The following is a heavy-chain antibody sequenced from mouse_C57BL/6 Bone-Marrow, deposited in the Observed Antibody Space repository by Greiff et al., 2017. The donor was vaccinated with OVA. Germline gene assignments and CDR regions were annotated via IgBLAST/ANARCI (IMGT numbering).Heavy chain of an antibody. Sequence: QVQLQQPGAELVMPGASVKLSCKASGFTFTSYWMHWVKQRPGQGLEWIGEIDPSDSYTNYNQKFKGKSTLTVDKSSSTAYMQLSSLTSEDSAVYYCASYDYDGSYWYFDVWGTGTTVTVSS. J-gene: IGHJ1*03. CDR2: IDPSDSYT. V-gene: IGHV1-69*01. CDR3: ASYDYDGSYWYFDV. D-gene: IGHD2-4*01. CDR1: GFTFTSYW.